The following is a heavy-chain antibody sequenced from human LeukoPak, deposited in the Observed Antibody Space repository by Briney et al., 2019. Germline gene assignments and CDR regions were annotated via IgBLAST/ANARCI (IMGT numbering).Heavy chain of an antibody. D-gene: IGHD2-2*01. V-gene: IGHV4-30-4*01. CDR1: GGSISSGGYY. CDR3: ARFYCSSTSCLFDY. CDR2: IYYSGST. J-gene: IGHJ4*02. Sequence: PSETLSLTCTVSGGSISSGGYYWSWIRQPPGKGLEWTGYIYYSGSTYYNPSLKSRVTISVDTSKNQFSLKLSSVTAADTAVYYCARFYCSSTSCLFDYWGQGTLVTVSS.